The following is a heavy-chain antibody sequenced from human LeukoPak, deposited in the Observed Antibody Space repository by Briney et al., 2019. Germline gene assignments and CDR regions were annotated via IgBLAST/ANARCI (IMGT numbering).Heavy chain of an antibody. CDR1: GGSIYRNGYY. D-gene: IGHD3-10*01. V-gene: IGHV4-31*03. Sequence: SQTLSLTCTVSGGSIYRNGYYWTWIRQHPGKGLEWIGYIYYSGSTYYNPSLKSRVSMSEDTSKNQFFLHLSSVTAADTAVYYCASAAGNWSDPWGPGTLVTVSS. J-gene: IGHJ5*02. CDR3: ASAAGNWSDP. CDR2: IYYSGST.